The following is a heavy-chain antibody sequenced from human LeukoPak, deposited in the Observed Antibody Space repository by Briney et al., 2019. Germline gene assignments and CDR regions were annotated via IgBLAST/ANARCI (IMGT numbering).Heavy chain of an antibody. Sequence: GGSLRLSCAASGFTFSSYSMNWVRQAPGKGLEWVSSISSSSSYIYYADSVKGRFTISRDNAKNSLYLQMNSLRAEDTAVYYCARDPPQWELRQADAFDIWGQGTMVTASS. CDR2: ISSSSSYI. CDR3: ARDPPQWELRQADAFDI. D-gene: IGHD1-26*01. V-gene: IGHV3-21*01. J-gene: IGHJ3*02. CDR1: GFTFSSYS.